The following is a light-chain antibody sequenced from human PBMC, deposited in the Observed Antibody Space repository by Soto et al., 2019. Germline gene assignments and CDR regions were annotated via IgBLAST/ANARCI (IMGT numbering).Light chain of an antibody. CDR1: QSVSRH. J-gene: IGKJ1*01. Sequence: EIVLTQSPATLSLSPGERATLSCRASQSVSRHLAWYQQKPGQAPRLLIYDASNRATGIPARFSGSGSGTDFTLTISRLEPEDSAVYFCQHYSSQTFGQGTKVDIK. V-gene: IGKV3-11*01. CDR2: DAS. CDR3: QHYSSQT.